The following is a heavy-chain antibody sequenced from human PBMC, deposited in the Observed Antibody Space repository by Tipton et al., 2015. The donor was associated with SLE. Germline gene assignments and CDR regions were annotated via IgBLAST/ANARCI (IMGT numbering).Heavy chain of an antibody. Sequence: TLSLTCTVSGGSISSSSYYWGWIRQPPGKGLEWIGSVFHSGSTHYNPSVKSRVTISMDTSKNQFSLRLTSVTAADTAVYYCAKSPDAFDVWGQGTMVTVSS. J-gene: IGHJ3*01. CDR2: VFHSGST. V-gene: IGHV4-39*07. CDR3: AKSPDAFDV. CDR1: GGSISSSSYY.